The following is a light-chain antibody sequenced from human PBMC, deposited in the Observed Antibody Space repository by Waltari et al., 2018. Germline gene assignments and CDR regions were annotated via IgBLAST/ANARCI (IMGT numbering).Light chain of an antibody. CDR2: GAS. CDR3: QQYGSSPPVT. J-gene: IGKJ4*01. Sequence: EIVLTQSPGTLSLSPGERATLSCRASQSVGSTYLAWYQQTPGQAPRLLSYGASRRATGIPDRFSGSGSGTDFTLTISRLEPEDFAVYFCQQYGSSPPVTFGGGTKVEIK. V-gene: IGKV3-20*01. CDR1: QSVGSTY.